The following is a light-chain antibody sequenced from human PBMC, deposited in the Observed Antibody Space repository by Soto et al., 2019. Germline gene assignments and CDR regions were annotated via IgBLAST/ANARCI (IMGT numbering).Light chain of an antibody. CDR3: GAWDGSLNGRG. V-gene: IGLV1-44*01. CDR2: SNN. CDR1: SSNIGSNT. Sequence: QSVLTQPPSASGTPGQRVTISCSGSSSNIGSNTVNWYQQLPGTAPKLLIYSNNQRPSGVPDRFSGSKSGTSASLAISGLQSGDGAYYYRGAWDGSLNGRGFGTGTQLTVL. J-gene: IGLJ1*01.